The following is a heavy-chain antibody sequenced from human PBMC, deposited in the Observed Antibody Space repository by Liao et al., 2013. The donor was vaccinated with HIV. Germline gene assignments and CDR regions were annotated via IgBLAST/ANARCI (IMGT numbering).Heavy chain of an antibody. V-gene: IGHV4-59*10. J-gene: IGHJ4*02. CDR1: GGSFSGYY. Sequence: QVQLQQWGAGLLKPSETLSLTCAVYGGSFSGYYWSWIRQPAGKGLEWIGRIYTGGSTNYNPSLKSRVTISMNTSKNQFSLKVTSVTAADTAVYYCAFGELKSHVDYWGQGTLVTVSS. CDR2: IYTGGST. CDR3: AFGELKSHVDY. D-gene: IGHD3-10*01.